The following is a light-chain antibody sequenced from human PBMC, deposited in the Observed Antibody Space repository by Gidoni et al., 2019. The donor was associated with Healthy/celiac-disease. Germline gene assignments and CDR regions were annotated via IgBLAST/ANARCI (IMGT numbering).Light chain of an antibody. CDR3: QQYTNWPPYT. CDR1: QSVNSN. CDR2: GAS. V-gene: IGKV3-15*01. J-gene: IGKJ2*01. Sequence: EIVMTQSPTTLSVSPGERATLSCRASQSVNSNLAWYQQKPGQAPMLLIYGASTRATGIPARFSGCGSGTEFTLTISSLQSEDFAVYYCQQYTNWPPYTFXRXTKLDIK.